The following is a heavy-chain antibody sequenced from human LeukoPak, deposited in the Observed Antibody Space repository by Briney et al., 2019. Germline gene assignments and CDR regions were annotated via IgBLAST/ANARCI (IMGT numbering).Heavy chain of an antibody. V-gene: IGHV1-46*01. Sequence: ASVKVSCKASGYTFTTYNINWVRQAPGQGPEWMGIINPRGGSTEYSHKFQGRLTMTSDTSTSTVYMGLNSLRSEDTAVYFCARVGVTAATADYWGQGTLVTVSS. J-gene: IGHJ4*02. D-gene: IGHD6-25*01. CDR3: ARVGVTAATADY. CDR1: GYTFTTYN. CDR2: INPRGGST.